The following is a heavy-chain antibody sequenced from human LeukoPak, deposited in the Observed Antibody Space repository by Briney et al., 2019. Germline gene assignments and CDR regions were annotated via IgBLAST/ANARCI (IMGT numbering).Heavy chain of an antibody. D-gene: IGHD7-27*01. V-gene: IGHV4-59*01. CDR1: GGSISSYY. CDR3: ARDGLNWGMEGLV. Sequence: PSETLSLTCTVSGGSISSYYWSWIRQPPGKGLEWIGYIYYSGSTNYNPSLKSRVTISVDTSKNQFSLKLSSVTAADTAVYYCARDGLNWGMEGLVWGQGTLVTVSS. J-gene: IGHJ4*02. CDR2: IYYSGST.